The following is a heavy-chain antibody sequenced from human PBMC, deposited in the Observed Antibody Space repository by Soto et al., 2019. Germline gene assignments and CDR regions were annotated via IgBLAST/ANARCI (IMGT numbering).Heavy chain of an antibody. CDR2: IYWDDDK. V-gene: IGHV2-5*02. CDR3: AHRFDWYYFNF. CDR1: GFSLSTSEVG. Sequence: QITLKESGPTLVKPTQTLTLTCTFSGFSLSTSEVGVGWIRQPPGKALEWLALIYWDDDKRYSPSLKNRLTISKDTSKNQVVLTMTNMDPVDTGTYYCAHRFDWYYFNFWGQGTLVTVSS. D-gene: IGHD3-9*01. J-gene: IGHJ4*02.